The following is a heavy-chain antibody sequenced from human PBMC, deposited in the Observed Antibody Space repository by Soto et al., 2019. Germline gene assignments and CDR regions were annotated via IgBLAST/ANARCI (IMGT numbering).Heavy chain of an antibody. CDR3: ARRYRRLGYCISTSCYGLGRYGMDV. CDR1: GYTFTSYG. Sequence: ASVKVSCKASGYTFTSYGISWVRQAPGQGLEWMGWISAYNGNTNYAQKLQGRVTMTTDTSTITAYMELRSLRSDDTAVYYCARRYRRLGYCISTSCYGLGRYGMDVWGQGTTVTAP. D-gene: IGHD2-2*01. CDR2: ISAYNGNT. V-gene: IGHV1-18*01. J-gene: IGHJ6*02.